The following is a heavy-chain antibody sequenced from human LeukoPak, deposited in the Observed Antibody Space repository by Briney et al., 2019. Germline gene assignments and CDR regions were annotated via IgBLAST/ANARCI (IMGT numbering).Heavy chain of an antibody. CDR3: AQATGTLRY. J-gene: IGHJ4*02. V-gene: IGHV3-23*01. CDR1: GFTFSSYA. CDR2: ISGSGGTT. Sequence: GGSLRLSCAASGFTFSSYAMSWVRQAPGKGLEWVSTISGSGGTTYYADSVKGRFTISRDISKNTLHLQMSSLTAEDTATYYCAQATGTLRYWGQGTLVTLSS. D-gene: IGHD1-1*01.